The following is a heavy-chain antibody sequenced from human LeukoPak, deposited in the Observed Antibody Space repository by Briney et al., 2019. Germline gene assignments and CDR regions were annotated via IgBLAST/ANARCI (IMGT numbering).Heavy chain of an antibody. V-gene: IGHV1-2*02. J-gene: IGHJ4*02. D-gene: IGHD6-19*01. CDR3: ARVATPDVSSPLDF. CDR1: GYTFTGYY. Sequence: ASVNVSCKASGYTFTGYYMHWVRQAPGQGLEWMGWINPNSGVTKYAQKFQGRVTMTRDTSISTAYMELSTLRSDDTAVYHCARVATPDVSSPLDFWGQGILVTVSS. CDR2: INPNSGVT.